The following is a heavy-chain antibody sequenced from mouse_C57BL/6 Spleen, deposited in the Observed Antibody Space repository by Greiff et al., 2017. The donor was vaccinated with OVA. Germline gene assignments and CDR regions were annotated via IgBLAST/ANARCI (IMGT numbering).Heavy chain of an antibody. J-gene: IGHJ3*01. CDR3: AREEDITTPSWFAY. Sequence: VQLQQSGPELVKPGASVKISCKASGYTFTDYYMNWVKQSHGKSLEWIGDINPNNGGTSYNQKFKGKATLTVDKSSSTAYMELRSLTSEDSAVYYCAREEDITTPSWFAYWGQGTLVTVSA. CDR2: INPNNGGT. CDR1: GYTFTDYY. V-gene: IGHV1-26*01. D-gene: IGHD1-1*01.